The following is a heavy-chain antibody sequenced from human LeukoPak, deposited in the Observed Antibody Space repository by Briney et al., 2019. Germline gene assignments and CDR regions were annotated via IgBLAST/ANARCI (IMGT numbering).Heavy chain of an antibody. V-gene: IGHV4-59*01. D-gene: IGHD3-9*01. Sequence: PSETLSLTCTVSGGSISGYYWSWIGQPPGKGLEWIGYIYYSGSTNYNPSLKSRVTISVDASKNQFSLKLSSVTAADTAVYYCARSAPGAYDILTGYYPNYFDYWGQGTLVTVSS. CDR2: IYYSGST. CDR1: GGSISGYY. J-gene: IGHJ4*01. CDR3: ARSAPGAYDILTGYYPNYFDY.